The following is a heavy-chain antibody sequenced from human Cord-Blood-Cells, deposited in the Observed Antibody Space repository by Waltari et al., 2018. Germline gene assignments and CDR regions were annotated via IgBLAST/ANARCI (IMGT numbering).Heavy chain of an antibody. Sequence: QLQLQESGPGLVKPSETLSLTCTVSGGSIRSSSYYWGWIRQPPGKGLEWIGSIYYSGSTYYNPSLKSRVTISVDTSKNQFSLKLSSVTAADTAVYYCASYGSGSYYNGNFDYWGQGTLVTVSS. CDR1: GGSIRSSSYY. J-gene: IGHJ4*02. CDR3: ASYGSGSYYNGNFDY. D-gene: IGHD3-10*01. CDR2: IYYSGST. V-gene: IGHV4-39*01.